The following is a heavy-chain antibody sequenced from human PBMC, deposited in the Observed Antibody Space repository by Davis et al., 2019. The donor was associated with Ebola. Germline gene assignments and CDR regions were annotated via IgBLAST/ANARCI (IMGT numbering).Heavy chain of an antibody. CDR3: ARGQDSSYTVKWARFDS. D-gene: IGHD2-2*02. V-gene: IGHV4-4*07. J-gene: IGHJ4*02. CDR2: VYFSGST. CDR1: GGSMDSYY. Sequence: SETLSLTCSVSGGSMDSYYWSWIRQPAGGGLEWIGRVYFSGSTSYSPSLESRVTMSVDRSKNQFSLRLTSVTAADTAVYFCARGQDSSYTVKWARFDSWGQGTLVTVSS.